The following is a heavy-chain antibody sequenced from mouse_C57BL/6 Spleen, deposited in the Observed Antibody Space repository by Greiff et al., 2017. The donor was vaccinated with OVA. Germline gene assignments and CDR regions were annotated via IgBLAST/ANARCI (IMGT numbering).Heavy chain of an antibody. CDR1: GFTFSSYG. CDR3: ARHRGDY. Sequence: EVKVVESGGTLLKPGGSLKLSVAASGFTFSSYGMSWVRQTPDKRLEWVATISSGGSYTYYPDSVKGRFTISRDNAKNTLYLQMSSLKSEDTAMYYCARHRGDYWGQGTTLTVSS. CDR2: ISSGGSYT. V-gene: IGHV5-6*01. J-gene: IGHJ2*01.